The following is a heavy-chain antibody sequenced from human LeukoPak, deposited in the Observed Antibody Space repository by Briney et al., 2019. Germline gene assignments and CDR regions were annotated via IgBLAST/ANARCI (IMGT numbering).Heavy chain of an antibody. V-gene: IGHV4-30-4*01. D-gene: IGHD1-14*01. J-gene: IGHJ5*02. CDR1: GGSLSSGDYY. CDR3: ARAGDKLLNWFDP. CDR2: IYYSGST. Sequence: SETLSLTCPVSGGSLSSGDYYWSWIRQPPGKGLEWIGYIYYSGSTYYNPSLKSRVIISVDTSNNQFSLKLSSVTAADTAVYYCARAGDKLLNWFDPWGQGTLVTVSS.